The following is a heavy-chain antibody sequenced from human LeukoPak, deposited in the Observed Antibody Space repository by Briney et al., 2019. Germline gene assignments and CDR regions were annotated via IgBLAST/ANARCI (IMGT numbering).Heavy chain of an antibody. V-gene: IGHV6-1*01. CDR2: TYYRCKWSF. CDR3: ARGKYTSFDN. CDR1: GDRIFTNNLA. J-gene: IGHJ4*02. D-gene: IGHD6-6*01. Sequence: PSQTLSLTCAISGDRIFTNNLAWNWIRQSPSRGLDWLGRTYYRCKWSFDYAVSVKSRIPINADTSKNQFSLQLSAVTPEGTAVYYCARGKYTSFDNWGQGTLVTVSS.